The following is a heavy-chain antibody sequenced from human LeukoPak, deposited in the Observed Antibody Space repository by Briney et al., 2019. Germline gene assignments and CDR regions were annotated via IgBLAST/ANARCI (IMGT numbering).Heavy chain of an antibody. Sequence: SETLSLTCTVSGDSISSYYWSWIRQPAGKGLEWIGRIYTSGSTNYNPSLKSRVTISVDTSKKEFSLKLSSVTAADTAVYYCARVTWFPGTSYYYMDVWGKGTTVTVSS. CDR1: GDSISSYY. V-gene: IGHV4-4*07. J-gene: IGHJ6*03. CDR2: IYTSGST. D-gene: IGHD1-1*01. CDR3: ARVTWFPGTSYYYMDV.